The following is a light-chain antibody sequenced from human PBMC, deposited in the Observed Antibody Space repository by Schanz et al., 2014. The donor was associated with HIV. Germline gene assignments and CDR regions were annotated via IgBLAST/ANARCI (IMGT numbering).Light chain of an antibody. CDR3: QTWDTGTWV. Sequence: QPVLTQSPSASASLGASVKLTCTLTSGQSTFAIAWHQQQPERGPRYLMKLNSDGSHSKGDGIPDRFSGSSSGAERYLTISSLQSEDEAEYYCQTWDTGTWVFGGGTKLTVL. CDR2: LNSDGSH. J-gene: IGLJ3*02. CDR1: SGQSTFA. V-gene: IGLV4-69*01.